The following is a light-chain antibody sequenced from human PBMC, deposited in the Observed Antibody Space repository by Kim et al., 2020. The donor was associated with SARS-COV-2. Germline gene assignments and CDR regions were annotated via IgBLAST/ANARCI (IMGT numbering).Light chain of an antibody. V-gene: IGLV2-14*03. CDR2: DVT. CDR3: SSYTGSSTLL. J-gene: IGLJ2*01. CDR1: SSDVGSYNY. Sequence: QSALTQPASVSGSPGQSITISCTGTSSDVGSYNYVYWYQQHPGKAPKLMIYDVTKRPSGVSNRFSGSKSGNTASLTISGLQAEDEANYYCSSYTGSSTLLFGGGTQLTVL.